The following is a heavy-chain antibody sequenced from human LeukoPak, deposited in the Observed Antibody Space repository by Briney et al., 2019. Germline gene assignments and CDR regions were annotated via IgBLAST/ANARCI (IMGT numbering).Heavy chain of an antibody. J-gene: IGHJ5*02. CDR1: GGSFSGYY. CDR3: ARVARLSKPFDP. CDR2: IYYSGST. Sequence: SETLSLTCAVYGGSFSGYYWSWIRQPPGKGLEWIGYIYYSGSTNYNPSLKSRVTISVDTSKNQFSLKLSSVTAADTAVYYCARVARLSKPFDPWGQGTLVTVSS. V-gene: IGHV4-59*01.